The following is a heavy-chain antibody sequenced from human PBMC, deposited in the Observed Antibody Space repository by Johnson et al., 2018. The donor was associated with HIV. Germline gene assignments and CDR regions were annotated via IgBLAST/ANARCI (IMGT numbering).Heavy chain of an antibody. Sequence: QVQLVESGGGVVQPGRSLRVSCEVSGLTLTTIIVHWARQAPGKGPEWVALISYDGSNKYYADSVKGRFTISRDNSKNTLYLQMNSLRAEDTAVYYCAKGAYYDFLSGYSSGGFDIWGQGTRVTVSS. V-gene: IGHV3-30-3*01. CDR1: GLTLTTII. J-gene: IGHJ3*02. CDR2: ISYDGSNK. CDR3: AKGAYYDFLSGYSSGGFDI. D-gene: IGHD3-3*01.